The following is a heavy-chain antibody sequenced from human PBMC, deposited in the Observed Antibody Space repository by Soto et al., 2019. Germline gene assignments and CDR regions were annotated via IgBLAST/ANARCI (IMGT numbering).Heavy chain of an antibody. J-gene: IGHJ5*02. CDR3: ARDRLANWFDP. CDR1: GGSISSYY. CDR2: IYYSGST. D-gene: IGHD3-9*01. Sequence: KPSETLSLTCTVSGGSISSYYWNWIRQPPGKGLEWIGYIYYSGSTKYNPSLKSRVTISVDTSKNQFSLKLSSVTAADTAVYYCARDRLANWFDPWGQGTLVTVS. V-gene: IGHV4-59*01.